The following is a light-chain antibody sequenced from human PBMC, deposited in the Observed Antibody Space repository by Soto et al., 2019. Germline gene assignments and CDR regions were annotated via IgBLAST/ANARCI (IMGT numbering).Light chain of an antibody. J-gene: IGKJ5*01. CDR3: QQYGGSPIT. V-gene: IGKV3-20*01. Sequence: EIVLTQSPGTLSLSPGERATLSCRASQSVTSYYLAWDQQKPGQAPRLLIYGASSRATDIPGRFSGSGSGTDFPLTISRLEPEDFALYYCQQYGGSPITFGQGTRLEIK. CDR2: GAS. CDR1: QSVTSYY.